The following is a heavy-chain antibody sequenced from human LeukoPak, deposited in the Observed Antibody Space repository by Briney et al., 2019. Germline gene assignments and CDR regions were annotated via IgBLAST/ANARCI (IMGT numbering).Heavy chain of an antibody. J-gene: IGHJ2*01. D-gene: IGHD2-15*01. CDR1: GGTFSSYA. CDR3: AGRYCSGGSCYYWYFDL. Sequence: SVKVSCKASGGTFSSYAISWVRQAPGQGLEWMGRIIPILGIANYAQKFQGRVTITADKSTSTAYMELSSLRSEDTAVYYCAGRYCSGGSCYYWYFDLWGRGTLVTVSS. CDR2: IIPILGIA. V-gene: IGHV1-69*04.